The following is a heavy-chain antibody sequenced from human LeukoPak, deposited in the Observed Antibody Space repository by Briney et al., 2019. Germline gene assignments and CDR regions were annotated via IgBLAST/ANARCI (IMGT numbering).Heavy chain of an antibody. J-gene: IGHJ6*03. CDR1: GFTFSSYA. V-gene: IGHV3-23*01. CDR2: ISGSGGST. CDR3: RGYSYGYYYYYYMDV. D-gene: IGHD5-18*01. Sequence: GGSLRLSCAASGFTFSSYAMSWVRQAPGKGLEWVSAISGSGGSTYYADSVKGRFTISRDNSKNTLYLQMNSLRAEDTAVYYCRGYSYGYYYYYYMDVWGKGTTVTVSS.